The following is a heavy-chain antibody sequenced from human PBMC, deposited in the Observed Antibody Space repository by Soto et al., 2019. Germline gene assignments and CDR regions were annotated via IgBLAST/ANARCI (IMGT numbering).Heavy chain of an antibody. J-gene: IGHJ6*02. V-gene: IGHV1-69*12. Sequence: QVQLEQSGAEVKKPGSSVKVSCKASGGTFSTSAISWVRQAPGQGLEWMGGIMPVFPTPDYAPKFQGRVNITADEYTTTAYLELSGLRSDDTAVYYCARDKDRLQLGGNYYYILDVWGQGTTVTVSS. CDR2: IMPVFPTP. CDR3: ARDKDRLQLGGNYYYILDV. D-gene: IGHD5-12*01. CDR1: GGTFSTSA.